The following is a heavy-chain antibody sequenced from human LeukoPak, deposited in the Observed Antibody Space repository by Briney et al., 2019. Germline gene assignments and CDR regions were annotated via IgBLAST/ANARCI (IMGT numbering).Heavy chain of an antibody. Sequence: ASVKVSCKASGGTFSSYAISWVRQAPGKGLEWMGGFDPEDGETIYAQKFQGRVTMTEDTSTDTAYMELSSLRSEDTAVYYCATVIAAAGIHWFDPWGQGTLVTVSS. CDR2: FDPEDGET. CDR3: ATVIAAAGIHWFDP. D-gene: IGHD6-13*01. J-gene: IGHJ5*02. V-gene: IGHV1-24*01. CDR1: GGTFSSYA.